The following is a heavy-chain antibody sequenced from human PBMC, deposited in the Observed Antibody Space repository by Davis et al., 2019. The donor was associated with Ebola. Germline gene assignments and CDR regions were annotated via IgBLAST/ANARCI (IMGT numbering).Heavy chain of an antibody. Sequence: PGGSLRLSCAAPGFAVSNNYMSWVRQAPGKGLEWVSIIYSGGSTSFADSVKGRFTISRDNSKNMLYLQMNSLRAEDTAVYYCARSNRWRNYYYYYYMDVWGKGTTVTVSS. D-gene: IGHD2/OR15-2a*01. CDR2: IYSGGST. CDR3: ARSNRWRNYYYYYYMDV. CDR1: GFAVSNNY. V-gene: IGHV3-53*01. J-gene: IGHJ6*03.